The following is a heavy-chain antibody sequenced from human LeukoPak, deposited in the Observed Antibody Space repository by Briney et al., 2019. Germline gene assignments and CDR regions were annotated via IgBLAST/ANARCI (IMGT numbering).Heavy chain of an antibody. V-gene: IGHV3-74*01. CDR1: GFTFSSYW. J-gene: IGHJ5*02. CDR2: SNSDGSST. D-gene: IGHD2-2*01. CDR3: ARVRYCSSTSCYNWFDP. Sequence: GGSLRLSCAASGFTFSSYWMHWVRQAPGKGLVWVSRSNSDGSSTSYADSVKGRFTISRDNAKNTLYLQMNSLRAEDTAVYYCARVRYCSSTSCYNWFDPWGQGTLVTVSS.